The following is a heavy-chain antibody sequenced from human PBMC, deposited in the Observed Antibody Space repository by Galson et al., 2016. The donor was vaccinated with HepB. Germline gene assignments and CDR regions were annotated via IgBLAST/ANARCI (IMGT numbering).Heavy chain of an antibody. J-gene: IGHJ4*02. V-gene: IGHV1-8*01. CDR3: ARGADSGYDLGDY. CDR2: MNPNSANT. D-gene: IGHD5-12*01. Sequence: VSCKASGYTFISYDINWVRQAAGQGLEWMGWMNPNSANTDYAQKFQGRVTMTRDTSTSTVYMELSSLRSADTAVYYCARGADSGYDLGDYWGQGTLVTVSS. CDR1: GYTFISYD.